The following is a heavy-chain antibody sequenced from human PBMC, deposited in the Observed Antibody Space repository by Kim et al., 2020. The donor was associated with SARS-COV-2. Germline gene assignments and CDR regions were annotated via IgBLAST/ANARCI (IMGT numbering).Heavy chain of an antibody. D-gene: IGHD3-10*01. CDR2: IKEDGSEK. V-gene: IGHV3-7*01. J-gene: IGHJ4*02. CDR3: AKTSGFFDV. CDR1: GFSFSTSW. Sequence: GGSLRLSCAASGFSFSTSWMTWVRQAPGKGLQWVANIKEDGSEKFYPDSVRGRFTISRDNADNSLFLQMDSLRAEDTAVYYCAKTSGFFDVWVQGTLVTV.